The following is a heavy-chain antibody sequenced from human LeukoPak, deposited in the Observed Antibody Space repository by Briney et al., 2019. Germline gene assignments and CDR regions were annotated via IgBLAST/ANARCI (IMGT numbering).Heavy chain of an antibody. CDR2: IKQDGSEK. CDR1: GFTFSSYW. J-gene: IGHJ4*02. V-gene: IGHV3-7*01. D-gene: IGHD1-26*01. Sequence: GGSLRLSCAASGFTFSSYWMSWVRQAPGKGLEWVANIKQDGSEKYYVDSVKGRFTISRDNAKNSLYLQMNSLRAEDTAVYYCARDKDGIVGATTHWGQGTLVTVSS. CDR3: ARDKDGIVGATTH.